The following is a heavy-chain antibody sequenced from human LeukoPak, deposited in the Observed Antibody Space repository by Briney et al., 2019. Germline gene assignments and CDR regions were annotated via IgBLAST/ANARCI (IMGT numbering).Heavy chain of an antibody. Sequence: SETLSLTCTVSGYSISSGYYWGWIRQPPGKGLEWIGSIYHSGSTYYNPSLKSRVTISVDTSKNQFSLKLSSVTAADTAVYYCASLRLRYFVSYWGQGTLVTVSS. D-gene: IGHD3-9*01. CDR3: ASLRLRYFVSY. CDR2: IYHSGST. CDR1: GYSISSGYY. J-gene: IGHJ4*02. V-gene: IGHV4-38-2*02.